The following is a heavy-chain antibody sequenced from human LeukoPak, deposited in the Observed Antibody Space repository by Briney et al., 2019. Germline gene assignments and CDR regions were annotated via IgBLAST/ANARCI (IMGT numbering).Heavy chain of an antibody. CDR1: GGTFSSYA. J-gene: IGHJ4*02. CDR2: IIPIFGTA. D-gene: IGHD3-22*01. Sequence: SMKVSCKASGGTFSSYAISWVRQAPGQGLEWMGGIIPIFGTANYAQKFQGRVTITTDESTSTAYMELSSLRSEDTAVYYCASQPLRRNSSGPPQEFDYWGQGTLVTVSS. V-gene: IGHV1-69*05. CDR3: ASQPLRRNSSGPPQEFDY.